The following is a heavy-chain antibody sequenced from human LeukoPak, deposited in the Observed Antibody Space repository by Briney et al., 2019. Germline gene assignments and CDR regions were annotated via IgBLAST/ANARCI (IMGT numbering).Heavy chain of an antibody. D-gene: IGHD4-17*01. CDR1: GYTFTGYY. CDR3: ARPASGDYTYYYYMDV. J-gene: IGHJ6*03. CDR2: INPNSGGT. Sequence: ASVKVSCKASGYTFTGYYMHWVRQAPGQGLEGMGWINPNSGGTNYAQKFEGSVTMTRDTSIRTAYMELSRLRSDDTAVYYCARPASGDYTYYYYMDVWGKGTTVTVSS. V-gene: IGHV1-2*02.